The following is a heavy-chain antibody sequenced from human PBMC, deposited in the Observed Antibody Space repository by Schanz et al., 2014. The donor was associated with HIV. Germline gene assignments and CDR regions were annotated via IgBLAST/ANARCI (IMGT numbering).Heavy chain of an antibody. Sequence: QVQLVESGGGVVQPGRSPTLSCAASGFTFSKYGMHWVRQAPGKGLEWVAAISKDGSDKYYTDSAKGRFTVSRDNSRNTLFLQMNSLRAEDTALYYCAKTTRRFTAMTLGGFDYWGQGTPVSVSS. V-gene: IGHV3-30*18. CDR3: AKTTRRFTAMTLGGFDY. J-gene: IGHJ4*02. CDR1: GFTFSKYG. CDR2: ISKDGSDK. D-gene: IGHD5-18*01.